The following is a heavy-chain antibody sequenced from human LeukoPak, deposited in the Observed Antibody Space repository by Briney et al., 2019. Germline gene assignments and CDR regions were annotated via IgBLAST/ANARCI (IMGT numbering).Heavy chain of an antibody. Sequence: GGSLRLSCAASGFTFSDAWMNWVRQAPGKGLEWVGRIKSKTDGGTTDYAAPVKGRFTISRDDSKNTLYLQMNSLKTEDTAVYYCTTEYYYNSSGYLDFDYWGQGTLVTVSS. J-gene: IGHJ4*02. CDR1: GFTFSDAW. D-gene: IGHD3-22*01. CDR3: TTEYYYNSSGYLDFDY. V-gene: IGHV3-15*07. CDR2: IKSKTDGGTT.